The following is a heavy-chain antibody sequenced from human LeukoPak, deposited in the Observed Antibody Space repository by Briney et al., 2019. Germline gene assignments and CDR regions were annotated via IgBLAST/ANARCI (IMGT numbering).Heavy chain of an antibody. D-gene: IGHD6-13*01. J-gene: IGHJ4*02. Sequence: ASVKVSCKASGYTFTTYYMHRVRQAPGQGLEWMGIIDPSGGTTSYAQKFQGRVTMTRDMSTSTVYMELSSLRSEDTAVYYCARGFRDSSSWYCFDYWGQGTLVTVSS. CDR1: GYTFTTYY. CDR3: ARGFRDSSSWYCFDY. V-gene: IGHV1-46*01. CDR2: IDPSGGTT.